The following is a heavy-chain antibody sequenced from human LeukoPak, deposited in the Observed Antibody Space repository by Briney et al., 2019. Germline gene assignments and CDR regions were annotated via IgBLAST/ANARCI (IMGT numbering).Heavy chain of an antibody. CDR2: INPSSGDT. V-gene: IGHV1-2*02. Sequence: ASVKVSCKASGYSFTGYFINWVRQAPGQGLEWMGWINPSSGDTIYTQKFQGRVTMTRDTSISTVYMELSRLRSDDTAVYYCARDLFLAHDYWGQATLLTVSS. J-gene: IGHJ4*02. D-gene: IGHD2-21*01. CDR1: GYSFTGYF. CDR3: ARDLFLAHDY.